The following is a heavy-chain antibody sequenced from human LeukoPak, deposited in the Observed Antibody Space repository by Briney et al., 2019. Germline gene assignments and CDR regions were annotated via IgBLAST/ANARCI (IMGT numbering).Heavy chain of an antibody. CDR1: GFTFSSYA. J-gene: IGHJ4*02. CDR3: AKWKYSNSGIDDY. CDR2: ISGSGDNT. V-gene: IGHV3-23*01. D-gene: IGHD6-6*01. Sequence: GGSLRLSCAASGFTFSSYAMSWVRQVPGKGLEWVSVISGSGDNTYYADSVKGRFTISRDNSKNMLYLQMNSLRTEDTAVYYCAKWKYSNSGIDDYWGQGTLVTVSS.